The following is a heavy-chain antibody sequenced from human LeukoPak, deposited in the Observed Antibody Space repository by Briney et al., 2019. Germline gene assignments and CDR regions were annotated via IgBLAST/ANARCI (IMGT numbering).Heavy chain of an antibody. CDR3: ARDRIVVVVAATLLY. V-gene: IGHV3-30-3*01. Sequence: PGGSLRLSCAASGFTFSSYATHWVRQAPGKGLEWVGVISYDGSNKYYADSVKGRFTISRDNSKNTLYLQMNSLRAEDTAVYYCARDRIVVVVAATLLYWGQGTLVTVSS. CDR1: GFTFSSYA. CDR2: ISYDGSNK. J-gene: IGHJ4*02. D-gene: IGHD2-15*01.